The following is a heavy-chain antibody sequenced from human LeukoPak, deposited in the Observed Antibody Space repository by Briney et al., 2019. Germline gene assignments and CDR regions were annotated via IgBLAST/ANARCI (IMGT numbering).Heavy chain of an antibody. CDR2: INPSGGST. CDR3: ARAMRVGATSLPQIRDY. V-gene: IGHV1-46*01. D-gene: IGHD1-26*01. J-gene: IGHJ4*02. CDR1: GYTFTSYY. Sequence: ASVKVSCKASGYTFTSYYMHWVRQAPGQGLEWMGIINPSGGSTSYAQKFQGRVTMTRDTSTSTVYMELSSLRSEDTAVYYCARAMRVGATSLPQIRDYWGQGTLVTVSS.